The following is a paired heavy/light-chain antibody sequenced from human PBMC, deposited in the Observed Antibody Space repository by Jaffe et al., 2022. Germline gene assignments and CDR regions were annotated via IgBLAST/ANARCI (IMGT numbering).Heavy chain of an antibody. J-gene: IGHJ4*02. Sequence: VQLVESGGGLAPPGGSLRLSCAVFGFTLETFEMNWVRQASGKGLEWISHITPSGATVKYADSVRGRFTVSKDNAKNILSLEMNDLRVEDSAHYFCVRGSARDGYNLDYWGQGALVTVSS. CDR2: ITPSGATV. CDR3: VRGSARDGYNLDY. V-gene: IGHV3-48*03. D-gene: IGHD5-12*01. CDR1: GFTLETFE.
Light chain of an antibody. CDR1: RSIGNY. CDR3: QQSYSTPT. Sequence: DIQMTQSPASLSASVGDTVTISCRASRSIGNYLNWFQQKPGKAPTLLIYVASTLIRGVPSRFSGSGSGTDFTLTINNLQPEDFATYFCQQSYSTPTFGVGTTVDIK. V-gene: IGKV1-39*01. CDR2: VAS. J-gene: IGKJ4*01.